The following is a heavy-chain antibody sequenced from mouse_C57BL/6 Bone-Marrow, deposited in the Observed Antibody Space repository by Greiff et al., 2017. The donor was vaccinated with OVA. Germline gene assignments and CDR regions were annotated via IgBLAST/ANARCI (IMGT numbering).Heavy chain of an antibody. J-gene: IGHJ4*01. D-gene: IGHD2-2*01. Sequence: EVNVVESGGGLVQPGESLKLSCESNEYEFPSHDMSWVRKTPEKRLELVAAINSDGGSTYYPDTMERRFIISRDNTKKTLYLQMSSLRSEDTALYYCARGSTMVTTRGNYAMDYWGQGTSVTVSS. CDR1: EYEFPSHD. CDR2: INSDGGST. V-gene: IGHV5-2*01. CDR3: ARGSTMVTTRGNYAMDY.